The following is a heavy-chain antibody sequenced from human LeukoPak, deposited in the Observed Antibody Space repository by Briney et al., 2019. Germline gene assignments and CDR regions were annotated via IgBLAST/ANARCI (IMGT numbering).Heavy chain of an antibody. Sequence: GGSLRLSCTASGLTFSTSGFNWVRQAPGKGLEWVASIGPTGSDRYHADSIKGRFTISRDNANNFLYQKMNSLRAEDTAFFYCATETNGRHYYYWGEGTLLTVSS. CDR3: ATETNGRHYYY. J-gene: IGHJ4*02. D-gene: IGHD1-14*01. CDR2: IGPTGSDR. CDR1: GLTFSTSG. V-gene: IGHV3-21*06.